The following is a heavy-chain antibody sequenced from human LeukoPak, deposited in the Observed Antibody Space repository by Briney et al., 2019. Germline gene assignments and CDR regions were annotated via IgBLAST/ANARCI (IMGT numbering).Heavy chain of an antibody. D-gene: IGHD3-22*01. V-gene: IGHV1-46*01. J-gene: IGHJ4*02. CDR1: GYTFTTYY. CDR2: IIPGGGDT. Sequence: ASVRVSCTPAGYTFTTYYVHWVRQAPGQGRGWLGVIIPGGGDTSYAQKFQGRVSMTRDRCTSTVYMELSSLRSEDTAVYYCARDLTYYNESSGYYYRGSFDYWGQGTLVTVSS. CDR3: ARDLTYYNESSGYYYRGSFDY.